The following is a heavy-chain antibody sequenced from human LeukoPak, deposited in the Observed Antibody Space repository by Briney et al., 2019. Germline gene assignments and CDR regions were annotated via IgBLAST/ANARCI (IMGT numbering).Heavy chain of an antibody. CDR3: ASTKRDGDYYYYMDV. J-gene: IGHJ6*03. CDR1: GGSISSYY. Sequence: SETLSLTCTVSGGSISSYYWSWLRQPPGKGLEWIGYIYYSGSTNYNPSLKSRVTISVDTSKNQFSLKLSSVTAADTAVYYCASTKRDGDYYYYMDVWGKGTTVTVSS. D-gene: IGHD1-1*01. V-gene: IGHV4-59*01. CDR2: IYYSGST.